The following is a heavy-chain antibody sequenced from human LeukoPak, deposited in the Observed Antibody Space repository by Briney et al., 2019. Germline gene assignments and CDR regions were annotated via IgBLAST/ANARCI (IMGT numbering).Heavy chain of an antibody. D-gene: IGHD6-6*01. J-gene: IGHJ5*02. CDR3: AKYSSSSDWFDP. CDR2: IYYSGST. CDR1: GGPISSSSYY. V-gene: IGHV4-39*07. Sequence: PSETLSLTCTVSGGPISSSSYYWGWIRQPPGKGLEWIGSIYYSGSTYYNPSLKSRVTISVDTSKNQFSLKLSSVTAADTAVYYCAKYSSSSDWFDPWGQGTLVTVSS.